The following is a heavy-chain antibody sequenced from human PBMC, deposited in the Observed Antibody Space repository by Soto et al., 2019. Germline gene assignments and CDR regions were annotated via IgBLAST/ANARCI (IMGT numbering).Heavy chain of an antibody. D-gene: IGHD5-18*01. CDR2: ISPMFGAA. CDR1: GGTFNTYA. Sequence: QVQLVQSGAEMKKPGSSVKVSCQSSGGTFNTYAMNWERQAPGQGPEWLGDISPMFGAANYAPKFQGRVPMTADESTGTSYMQLSSLTSEGTALYFSAMDVQVHPTAFVYWGQGTLVTVSS. J-gene: IGHJ4*02. V-gene: IGHV1-69*19. CDR3: AMDVQVHPTAFVY.